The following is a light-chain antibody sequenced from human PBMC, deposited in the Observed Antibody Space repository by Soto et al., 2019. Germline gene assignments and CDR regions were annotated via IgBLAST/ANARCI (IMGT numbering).Light chain of an antibody. CDR3: QQYDSSSPT. J-gene: IGKJ2*01. Sequence: DIQMTQSPSTLSASVGDGVTITCRASQNISVWLAWYQQRPGKAPKFLICDASNLETGVSSRFSGSGSGTEFTLTIRSLQPDDFATYYCQQYDSSSPTFGQGTKLEIK. V-gene: IGKV1-5*01. CDR2: DAS. CDR1: QNISVW.